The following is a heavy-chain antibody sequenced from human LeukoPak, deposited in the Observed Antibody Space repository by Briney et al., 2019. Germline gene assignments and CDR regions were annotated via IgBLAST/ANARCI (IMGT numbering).Heavy chain of an antibody. Sequence: SETLSLTCTVSGGSISDYYWTWIRQPPGKGLEWIGYIYYSGSTNYNPSLKTRVTISIDTSKNHFSLNLSSVTAADTAMYYCARLPITGTTGFFYYGMDVWGQGTMVTVSS. CDR2: IYYSGST. D-gene: IGHD1-7*01. J-gene: IGHJ6*02. CDR1: GGSISDYY. V-gene: IGHV4-59*08. CDR3: ARLPITGTTGFFYYGMDV.